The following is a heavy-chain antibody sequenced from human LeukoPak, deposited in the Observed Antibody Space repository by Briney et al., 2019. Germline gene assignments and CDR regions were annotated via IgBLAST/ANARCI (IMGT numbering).Heavy chain of an antibody. D-gene: IGHD2-2*01. CDR2: ISSSSSYI. V-gene: IGHV3-21*01. CDR1: GFTFSSYS. J-gene: IGHJ5*02. Sequence: GGSLRLSCAASGFTFSSYSMNWVRQAPGKGLEWVSSISSSSSYIYYADSVKGRFTISRDNAKNSLYLRMNSLRAEDTAVYYCARDRVVPAAPNWFDPWGQGTLVTVSS. CDR3: ARDRVVPAAPNWFDP.